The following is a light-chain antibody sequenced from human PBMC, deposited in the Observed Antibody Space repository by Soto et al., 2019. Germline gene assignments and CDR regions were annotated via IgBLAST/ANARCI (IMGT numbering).Light chain of an antibody. CDR3: QQRTRWPMT. V-gene: IGKV3D-15*01. J-gene: IGKJ5*01. CDR2: GAS. CDR1: QSVSSN. Sequence: VMTQSPVTLSVSPGGTAALSCRASQSVSSNLAWYQQKPGQAPRLLIYGASTRATGIPARFSGSGSGTEFTLTINSLQSEDFAVYYCQQRTRWPMTFGQGTRLEIK.